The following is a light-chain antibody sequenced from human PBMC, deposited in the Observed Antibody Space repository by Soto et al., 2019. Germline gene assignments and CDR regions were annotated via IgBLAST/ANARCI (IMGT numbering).Light chain of an antibody. CDR2: DAS. CDR1: QDISNY. CDR3: QQYGNPLFT. Sequence: DIQMTQSPSSLSASVGDRVTITCQARQDISNYLNWYQQKPGKAPKLLIYDASNLETGVPSRFSGSGAGTNFTFTISSLQPEDIATYYCQQYGNPLFTFGPGTKVDIK. J-gene: IGKJ3*01. V-gene: IGKV1-33*01.